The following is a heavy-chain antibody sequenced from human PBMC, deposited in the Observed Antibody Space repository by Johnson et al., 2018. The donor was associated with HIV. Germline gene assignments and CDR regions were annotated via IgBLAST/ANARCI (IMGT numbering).Heavy chain of an antibody. D-gene: IGHD4-17*01. J-gene: IGHJ3*02. Sequence: QMMLVESGGGVVQPGGSLRLSCAASGFTFSSYGMHWVRQAPGKGLEWVAFIRYDGSNKYYADSVKGRFTISRDNSKNTLYLQMNSLRAEDTAVYYCARELEFGDLRKNDAVDIWGQGTMVTVSS. CDR1: GFTFSSYG. CDR3: ARELEFGDLRKNDAVDI. V-gene: IGHV3-30*02. CDR2: IRYDGSNK.